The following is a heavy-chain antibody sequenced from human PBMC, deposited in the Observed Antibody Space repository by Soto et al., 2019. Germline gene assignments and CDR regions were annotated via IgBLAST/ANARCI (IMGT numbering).Heavy chain of an antibody. J-gene: IGHJ5*02. CDR3: ARHVPYCTTPTCSYLEVLFGP. CDR2: FSPSGNV. D-gene: IGHD2-2*01. Sequence: SETLSLTCTVSGDSITSSNYYWDWVRQPPGKGLEWIGAFSPSGNVYSTSPLKRRVSMSVDSSRNEFSLTLKCVTGADTAVYYRARHVPYCTTPTCSYLEVLFGPWDRGTLVTVSS. CDR1: GDSITSSNYY. V-gene: IGHV4-39*01.